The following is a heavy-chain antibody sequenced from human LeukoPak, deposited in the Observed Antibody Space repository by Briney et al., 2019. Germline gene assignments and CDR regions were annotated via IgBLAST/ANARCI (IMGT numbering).Heavy chain of an antibody. D-gene: IGHD6-19*01. J-gene: IGHJ5*01. Sequence: GGSLRLSCSASGFAFSVYAMSWLRQPPGKGLEWVSTINANSCSTSCAASVRGRITTSTDNSKNTLYLQLNTLRAVDAATYYCAKPISGGLAVTADWFHPWGQGTLVVVSS. CDR3: AKPISGGLAVTADWFHP. CDR1: GFAFSVYA. V-gene: IGHV3-23*01. CDR2: INANSCST.